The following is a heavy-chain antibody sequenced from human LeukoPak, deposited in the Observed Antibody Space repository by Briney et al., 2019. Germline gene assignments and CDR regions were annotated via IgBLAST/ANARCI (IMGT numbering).Heavy chain of an antibody. CDR2: ISGSGGNT. J-gene: IGHJ4*02. CDR1: GFTFSSYA. V-gene: IGHV3-23*01. Sequence: PGGSLRLSCAASGFTFSSYAMSWVRQAPGKGLEWVSAISGSGGNTYYADSVKGRFTISRDNSKNTLYLQVNSLRAEDTALYYCVGKENYFDYWGQGTLVTVSS. CDR3: VGKENYFDY.